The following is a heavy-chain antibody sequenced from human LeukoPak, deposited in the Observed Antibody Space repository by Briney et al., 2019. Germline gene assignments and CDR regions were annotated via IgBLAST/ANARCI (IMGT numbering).Heavy chain of an antibody. D-gene: IGHD2-2*01. CDR3: ASGGYCSSTGCYPNWFDP. Sequence: SETLSLTCTVPGGSISSYYWSWIRQPPGKGLEWIGYIYYSGSTNYNPSLKSRVTISLDTSKNQFSLKLSSVTAADTAVYYCASGGYCSSTGCYPNWFDPWGQGTLVTVSS. J-gene: IGHJ5*02. CDR1: GGSISSYY. V-gene: IGHV4-59*01. CDR2: IYYSGST.